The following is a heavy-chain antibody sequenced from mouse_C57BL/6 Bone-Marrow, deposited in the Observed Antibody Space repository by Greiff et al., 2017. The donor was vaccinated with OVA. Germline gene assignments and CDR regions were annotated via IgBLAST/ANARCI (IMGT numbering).Heavy chain of an antibody. Sequence: QVQLQQSGAELVKPGASVKISCKASGYTFTDYYINWVMQRPGQGLEWIGKIGPGSGSTYYNEKFKGKATLTADKSSSTAYMKLSSLTSEDSAVYFGARSPYYYGSSPFAYWGQGTLVTVSA. V-gene: IGHV1-77*01. D-gene: IGHD1-1*01. CDR2: IGPGSGST. J-gene: IGHJ3*01. CDR1: GYTFTDYY. CDR3: ARSPYYYGSSPFAY.